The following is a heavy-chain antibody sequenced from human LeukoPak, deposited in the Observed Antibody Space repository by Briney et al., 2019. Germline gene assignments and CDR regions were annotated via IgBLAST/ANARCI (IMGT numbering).Heavy chain of an antibody. D-gene: IGHD6-19*01. CDR1: GGSISSHY. V-gene: IGHV4-59*11. CDR3: ARSGYSSGWPPY. J-gene: IGHJ4*02. CDR2: IYYSGST. Sequence: SETLSLTCTVSGGSISSHYWSWIRQPPGKGLEWIGYIYYSGSTNYNPSLKSRVTISVDTSKNQFSLKLSSVTAADTAVYYCARSGYSSGWPPYWGQGTLVTVSS.